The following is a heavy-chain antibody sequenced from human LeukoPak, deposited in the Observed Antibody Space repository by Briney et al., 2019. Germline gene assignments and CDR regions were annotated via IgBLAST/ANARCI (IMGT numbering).Heavy chain of an antibody. D-gene: IGHD3-22*01. V-gene: IGHV4-59*01. CDR1: GGSISSYY. Sequence: PSETLSLTCTVSGGSISSYYWSWIRQPPGKGPEWIGYIYYSGSTNYNPSLKSRVTISVDTSKNQFSLKLSSVTAAGTAVYYCARTTYYYDSSGYYYYYYGMDVWGQGTTVTVSS. J-gene: IGHJ6*02. CDR2: IYYSGST. CDR3: ARTTYYYDSSGYYYYYYGMDV.